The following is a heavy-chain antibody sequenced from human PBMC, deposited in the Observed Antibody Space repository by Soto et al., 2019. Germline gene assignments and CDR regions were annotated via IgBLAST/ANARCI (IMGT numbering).Heavy chain of an antibody. Sequence: EVQLVESGGGLVQPGGSLRLSCAASGFTFSSYAMHWVRQAPGKGLEYVSAISSNGGSTYYANSVKGRFTISRDNSKNTLYLQMGSLRAYDMAVYYCARGGYCSGGSCYLDNWFDPWGQGTLVTVSS. CDR3: ARGGYCSGGSCYLDNWFDP. CDR2: ISSNGGST. CDR1: GFTFSSYA. V-gene: IGHV3-64*01. D-gene: IGHD2-15*01. J-gene: IGHJ5*02.